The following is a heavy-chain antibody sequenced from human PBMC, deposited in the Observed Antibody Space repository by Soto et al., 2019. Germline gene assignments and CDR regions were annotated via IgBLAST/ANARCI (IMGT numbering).Heavy chain of an antibody. CDR2: MNPNSGNT. CDR1: GYTFTSYD. CDR3: ARERNMYGMDV. Sequence: ASVKVSCKASGYTFTSYDINWVRQATGQGLEWMGWMNPNSGNTVYAQKFQDRVTMTRNTSISTAYMELSSLRSEDTAVYYCARERNMYGMDVWGQGTTVTVSS. J-gene: IGHJ6*02. V-gene: IGHV1-8*01. D-gene: IGHD1-1*01.